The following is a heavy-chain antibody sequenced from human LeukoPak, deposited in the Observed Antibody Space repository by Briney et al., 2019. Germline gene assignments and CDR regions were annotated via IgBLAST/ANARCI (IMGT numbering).Heavy chain of an antibody. Sequence: GGVCGTYFADSLKGRFTISRDNYKDTLYLQMNGLRAEDTAVYFCAKQSAGSAAWYSLHYDFWGQGTLVTVSS. J-gene: IGHJ4*02. D-gene: IGHD6-13*01. CDR2: GGVCGT. V-gene: IGHV3-23*01. CDR3: AKQSAGSAAWYSLHYDF.